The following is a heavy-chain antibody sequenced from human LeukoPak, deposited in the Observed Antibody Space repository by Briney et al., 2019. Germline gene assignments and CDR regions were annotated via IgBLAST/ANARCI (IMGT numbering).Heavy chain of an antibody. CDR1: GFTFSSYA. J-gene: IGHJ5*02. CDR2: ISYDGSNK. V-gene: IGHV3-30-3*01. Sequence: GGSLRLSCAASGFTFSSYAMHWVRQAPGKGLGWVAVISYDGSNKYYADSVKGRFTISRDNSKNTLYLQMNSLRAEDTAVYYCARDPFAGFDPWGQGTLVTVSS. CDR3: ARDPFAGFDP.